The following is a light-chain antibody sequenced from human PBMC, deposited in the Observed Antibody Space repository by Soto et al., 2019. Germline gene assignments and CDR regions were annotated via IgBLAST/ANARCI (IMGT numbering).Light chain of an antibody. CDR3: QQYNTYPLT. CDR1: QSISTW. V-gene: IGKV1-5*03. CDR2: KAS. Sequence: DIQMTQSPSTLSASVGDRVTITCRASQSISTWLAWYQQKPGKAPKLLIYKASSLEGGVPSRFGGSGSGTLFNITISSLHPDDFATYYCQQYNTYPLTFGGGPKVDIK. J-gene: IGKJ4*01.